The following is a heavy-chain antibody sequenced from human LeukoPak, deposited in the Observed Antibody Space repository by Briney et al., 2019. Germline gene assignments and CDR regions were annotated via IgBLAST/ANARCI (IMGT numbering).Heavy chain of an antibody. J-gene: IGHJ4*02. CDR3: AQVTVGGHFDF. CDR1: GRSLSDFY. Sequence: PSETLSLTCTVSGRSLSDFYWSWIRQPAGKGLEYIGRVSATGSNSFNPSLQSRVTMSVHTSKSQFSLKLSYVTAADTAVYYCAQVTVGGHFDFWGQGILVTVSS. D-gene: IGHD6-19*01. V-gene: IGHV4-4*07. CDR2: VSATGSN.